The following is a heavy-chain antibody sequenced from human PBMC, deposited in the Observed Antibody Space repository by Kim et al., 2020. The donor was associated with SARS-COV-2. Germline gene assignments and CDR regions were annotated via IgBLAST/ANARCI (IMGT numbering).Heavy chain of an antibody. CDR3: ARTNLTYYGMDV. V-gene: IGHV3-21*01. J-gene: IGHJ6*02. D-gene: IGHD2-21*01. Sequence: YYADSVKGRFTISRDNAKNSLYLQMNSLRAEDTAVYYCARTNLTYYGMDVWGQGTTVTVSS.